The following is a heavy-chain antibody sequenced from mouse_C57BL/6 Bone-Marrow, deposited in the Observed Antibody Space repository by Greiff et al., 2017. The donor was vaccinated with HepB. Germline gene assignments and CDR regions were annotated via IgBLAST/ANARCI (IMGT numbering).Heavy chain of an antibody. V-gene: IGHV1-18*01. CDR2: INPNNGGT. D-gene: IGHD3-2*02. CDR3: ARRRDSSGSFAY. CDR1: GYTFTDYN. Sequence: SGPELVKPGASVKIPCKASGYTFTDYNMDWVKQSHGKSLEWIGDINPNNGGTIYNQKFKGKATLTVDKSSSTAYMELRSLTSEDAAVYYCARRRDSSGSFAYWGQGTLVTVSA. J-gene: IGHJ3*01.